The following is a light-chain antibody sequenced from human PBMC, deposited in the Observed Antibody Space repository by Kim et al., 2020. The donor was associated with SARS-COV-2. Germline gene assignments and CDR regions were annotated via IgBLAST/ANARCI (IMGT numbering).Light chain of an antibody. CDR1: SLRSYY. J-gene: IGLJ2*01. V-gene: IGLV3-19*01. CDR2: GKN. Sequence: SELTQDPAVSVALGQTVRITCQGDSLRSYYASWYQQKPGQALVLVIYGKNNRPSGIPDRFSGSSSGNTASLTITGAQAEDEADYYCNSRDSSGNFVVFG. CDR3: NSRDSSGNFVV.